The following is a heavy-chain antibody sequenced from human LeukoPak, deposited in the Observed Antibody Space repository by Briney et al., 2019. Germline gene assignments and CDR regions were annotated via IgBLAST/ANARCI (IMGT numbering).Heavy chain of an antibody. Sequence: SETLSLTCTVSGGSISSGGYYWSWIRQYPGKGLEWIGYIYYSGSTYYNPSLKSRVTISVDTSKNQFSLKLSSVTAADTAVYYCARERIAARPDGFDYWGQGTLVTVSS. CDR2: IYYSGST. V-gene: IGHV4-31*03. CDR3: ARERIAARPDGFDY. CDR1: GGSISSGGYY. D-gene: IGHD6-6*01. J-gene: IGHJ4*02.